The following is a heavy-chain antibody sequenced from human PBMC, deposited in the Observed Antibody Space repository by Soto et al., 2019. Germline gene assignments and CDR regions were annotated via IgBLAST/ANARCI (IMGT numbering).Heavy chain of an antibody. D-gene: IGHD1-26*01. CDR1: GYTFTSYD. J-gene: IGHJ4*02. CDR3: AREVGAKGGLDY. V-gene: IGHV1-8*01. CDR2: MNPNSGNT. Sequence: QVQLVQSGAEVKKPGGSVKVSCKASGYTFTSYDINWVRQATGQGLEWMGWMNPNSGNTGYAQKFQGRVTMTRNTSISTAYMELSSLRSEDTAVHYCAREVGAKGGLDYWGQGTLVTVSS.